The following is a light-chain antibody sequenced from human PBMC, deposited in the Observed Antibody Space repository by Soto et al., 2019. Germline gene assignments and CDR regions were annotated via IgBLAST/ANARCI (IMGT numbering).Light chain of an antibody. Sequence: QSVLTHPASVSGSPGQSITISCTGTSSDVGSYNPVSWYQQHPGKAPKLMIYEVSKRPSGVSNRFSGSKSGNTASLTISGLQAEDEADYYCCSYAGSSTSVFGGGTKLTVL. CDR2: EVS. J-gene: IGLJ2*01. CDR1: SSDVGSYNP. CDR3: CSYAGSSTSV. V-gene: IGLV2-23*02.